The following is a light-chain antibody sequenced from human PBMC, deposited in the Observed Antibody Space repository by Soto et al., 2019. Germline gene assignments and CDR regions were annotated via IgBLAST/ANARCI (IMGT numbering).Light chain of an antibody. CDR1: QDIRKY. V-gene: IGKV1-33*01. J-gene: IGKJ3*01. CDR2: GAS. CDR3: QHYDHLPPFT. Sequence: DIQMTQSPASLSASVGDRVTITCQASQDIRKYLSWYQQKPGRAPKLLIYGASYLETGVPSWFSGSGYGTDFTFTISSLQPEDIATYYCQHYDHLPPFTFGPGTKVAI.